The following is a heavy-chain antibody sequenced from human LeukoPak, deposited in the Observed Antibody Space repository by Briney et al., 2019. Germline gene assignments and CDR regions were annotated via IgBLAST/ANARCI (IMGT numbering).Heavy chain of an antibody. V-gene: IGHV7-4-1*02. J-gene: IGHJ3*01. D-gene: IGHD2-21*01. CDR3: ARGGIYQIDV. CDR1: GYTLTNYP. CDR2: ILTTTGTP. Sequence: ASVKVSCKASGYTLTNYPLNWVRQAPGQGLEWMGRILTTTGTPTYGQAFGRRFVFSLDTSVSTAYLQISGLKTDDTALYFCARGGIYQIDVWGQGAMVTVSS.